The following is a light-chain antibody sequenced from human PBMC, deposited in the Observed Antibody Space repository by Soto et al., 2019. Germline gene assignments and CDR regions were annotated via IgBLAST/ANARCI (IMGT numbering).Light chain of an antibody. Sequence: QSALTQPASVSGSPGQSITISCTGTSSDVGTYNYVSWYQHRPGKAPKLMIYDVSYRPSGVSNRFSGSKSANTASLTISGLQDEDEPDYYCSSYTTSNTQVFGGGTKLTVL. J-gene: IGLJ3*02. CDR2: DVS. V-gene: IGLV2-14*01. CDR1: SSDVGTYNY. CDR3: SSYTTSNTQV.